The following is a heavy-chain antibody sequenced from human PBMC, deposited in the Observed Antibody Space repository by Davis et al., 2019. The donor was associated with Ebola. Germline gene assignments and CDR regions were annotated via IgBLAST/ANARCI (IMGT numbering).Heavy chain of an antibody. CDR1: GGTLSRYV. J-gene: IGHJ4*02. Sequence: ASVKVSCKASGGTLSRYVITWVRQAPGQGLEWMGKITPSDTSTNYAQKFQGRLTMTRDTSTSTGYMELSSLGSEDPALYYCVRDAYGPEYWGQGTLVTVSS. CDR2: ITPSDTST. CDR3: VRDAYGPEY. D-gene: IGHD3-16*01. V-gene: IGHV1-46*01.